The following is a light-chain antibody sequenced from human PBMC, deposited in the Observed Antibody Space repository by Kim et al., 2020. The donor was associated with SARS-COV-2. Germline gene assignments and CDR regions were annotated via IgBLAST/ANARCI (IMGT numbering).Light chain of an antibody. Sequence: GDRVTITCQASQDIRNLNWYQQKPGKAPELLIPGASNLETGVPSRFSGSGSGTNFHLTISGLQPEDFATYHCQQYDELPLTFGQGTKV. CDR3: QQYDELPLT. CDR1: QDIRN. CDR2: GAS. J-gene: IGKJ1*01. V-gene: IGKV1-33*01.